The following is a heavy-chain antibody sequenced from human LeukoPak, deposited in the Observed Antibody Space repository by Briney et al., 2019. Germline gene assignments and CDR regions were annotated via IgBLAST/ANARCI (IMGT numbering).Heavy chain of an antibody. CDR1: GFTFSSYA. CDR2: ISYDGSNK. V-gene: IGHV3-30*01. Sequence: PGRSLRLSCAASGFTFSSYAMHWVRQAPGKGLEWVAVISYDGSNKYYADSVKGRFTISRDNSKNTLYLQMNSLRAEDTAVYYCASIDYFDYWGQGTLVTVSS. J-gene: IGHJ4*02. CDR3: ASIDYFDY.